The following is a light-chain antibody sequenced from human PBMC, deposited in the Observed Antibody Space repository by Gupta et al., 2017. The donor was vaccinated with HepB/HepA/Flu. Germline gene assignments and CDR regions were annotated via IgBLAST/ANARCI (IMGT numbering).Light chain of an antibody. V-gene: IGLV1-47*01. CDR1: SSNIGSHY. CDR3: ADWDHSRRTYV. CDR2: KNN. Sequence: QSVLTQPPSASGPPGQRVTISCSGSSSNIGSHYVFWYQQLPGTAPKLLIYKNNQRPSGVPDRFSGSKSGTSASLAISGLRAEDAADYYCADWDHSRRTYVFGTGTYITVL. J-gene: IGLJ1*01.